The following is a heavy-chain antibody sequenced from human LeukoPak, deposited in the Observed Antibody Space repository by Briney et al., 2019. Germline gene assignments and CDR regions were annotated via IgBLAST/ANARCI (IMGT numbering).Heavy chain of an antibody. D-gene: IGHD2-21*02. Sequence: SETLSLTCTVSGASISSYYWSWIRQPAGKGLEWIGEINHSGSTNYNPSLKSRVTISVDTSKNQFSLRLSSVTAADTAVYYCARGGFYCGGDCYVDYWGQGTLVTVSS. CDR3: ARGGFYCGGDCYVDY. CDR1: GASISSYY. J-gene: IGHJ4*02. V-gene: IGHV4-34*01. CDR2: INHSGST.